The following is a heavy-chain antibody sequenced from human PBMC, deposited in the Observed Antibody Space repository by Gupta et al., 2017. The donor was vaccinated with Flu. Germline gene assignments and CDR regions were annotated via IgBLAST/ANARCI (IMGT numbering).Heavy chain of an antibody. V-gene: IGHV1-69*01. D-gene: IGHD2-2*01. J-gene: IGHJ6*03. CDR2: FIPRFGTT. Sequence: VQLVQSGAEVKKPGSSVKVSCKASGGTFSNFGLSWVRQAPGQGLEWIGGFIPRFGTTDYAQNFQGRVTISADESTATAYIQLNSLRSEDSATYYCARGLVPAAPYFFYHYMDVWGTGTTVTVSS. CDR1: GGTFSNFG. CDR3: ARGLVPAAPYFFYHYMDV.